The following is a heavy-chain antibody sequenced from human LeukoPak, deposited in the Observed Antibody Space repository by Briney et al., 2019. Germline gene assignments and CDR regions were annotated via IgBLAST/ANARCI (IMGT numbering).Heavy chain of an antibody. CDR3: AKDWGSSVGATAFDY. CDR2: ISWDGGRT. J-gene: IGHJ4*02. V-gene: IGHV3-43*01. D-gene: IGHD1-26*01. Sequence: PGGSLRLSCAASEFTFSSYAMHWVRQAPGKGLEWVSLISWDGGRTYYGDSVKGRFTISRDNSKNSLYLQMNSLRTEDTALYYCAKDWGSSVGATAFDYWGQGTLVTVSS. CDR1: EFTFSSYA.